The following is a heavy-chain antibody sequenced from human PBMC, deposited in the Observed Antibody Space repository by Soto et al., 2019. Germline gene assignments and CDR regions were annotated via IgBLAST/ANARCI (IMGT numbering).Heavy chain of an antibody. J-gene: IGHJ4*02. CDR3: ARSFGRDGYNYKY. CDR1: GGSISSHY. D-gene: IGHD5-12*01. V-gene: IGHV4-59*11. CDR2: IYYSGST. Sequence: PSETLSLTCSVSGGSISSHYWGWIRQPPGKGLEWIGDIYYSGSTNYSPSLKSRVTISVDTSKNHFSLKLRSVTAADTAVYYCARSFGRDGYNYKYWAQGTQVTVS.